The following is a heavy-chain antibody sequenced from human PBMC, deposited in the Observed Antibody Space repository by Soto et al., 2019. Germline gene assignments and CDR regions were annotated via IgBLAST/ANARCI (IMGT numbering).Heavy chain of an antibody. J-gene: IGHJ4*02. D-gene: IGHD6-19*01. V-gene: IGHV4-4*02. CDR2: AYHNGLT. Sequence: SETLSLTCAVSGDSVTSNVWWSWVRQPPGKGLEWIGEAYHNGLTDYNPSLKSRFTMSVDTSKNEFSLKLTSLTAADTAIYYCARDAAVPGESDRFDYWGQGTLVTVSS. CDR3: ARDAAVPGESDRFDY. CDR1: GDSVTSNVW.